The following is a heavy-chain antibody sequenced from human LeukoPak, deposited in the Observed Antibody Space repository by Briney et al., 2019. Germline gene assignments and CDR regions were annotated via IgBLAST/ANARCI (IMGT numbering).Heavy chain of an antibody. CDR1: GFTFSSYG. Sequence: PGGSLRLSCAASGFTFSSYGMHWVRQAPGKGLEWVAVISYDGSNKYYADSVKGRFTISRDNSKNTLYLQMNSLRAEDTAVYYCAREPGYSSGWYGGFFDYWGQGTLVTVSS. CDR3: AREPGYSSGWYGGFFDY. CDR2: ISYDGSNK. J-gene: IGHJ4*02. V-gene: IGHV3-30*03. D-gene: IGHD6-19*01.